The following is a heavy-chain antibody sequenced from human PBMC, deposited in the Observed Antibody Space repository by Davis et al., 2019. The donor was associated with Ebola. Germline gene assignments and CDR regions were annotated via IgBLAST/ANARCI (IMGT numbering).Heavy chain of an antibody. CDR3: ARLGATSGVYFDY. V-gene: IGHV4-61*01. J-gene: IGHJ4*02. D-gene: IGHD1-26*01. CDR1: GGSVRSGSYY. CDR2: IYYSGST. Sequence: MPSETLSLTCTVSGGSVRSGSYYWSWIRQPPGKGLEWIGYIYYSGSTNQNPSLKSRVTISVDTSKSQFSLKLSSVTAADTAVYYCARLGATSGVYFDYWGQGTLVTVSS.